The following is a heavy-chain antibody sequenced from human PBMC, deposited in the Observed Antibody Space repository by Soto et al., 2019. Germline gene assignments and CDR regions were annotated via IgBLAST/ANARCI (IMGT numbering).Heavy chain of an antibody. V-gene: IGHV3-30*14. J-gene: IGHJ4*02. CDR1: GFTFSSYA. CDR2: VSHDGKSG. CDR3: ARLDKFNGGWS. Sequence: QVNLVESRGGVVQPGRSLRLSCAASGFTFSSYAMHWVRRAPGKGLEWVAAVSHDGKSGFYADSVSGRFTVSRDNSNNLVYLQMDSLRPEDTALFYCARLDKFNGGWSWGQGTAVSVSS. D-gene: IGHD6-19*01.